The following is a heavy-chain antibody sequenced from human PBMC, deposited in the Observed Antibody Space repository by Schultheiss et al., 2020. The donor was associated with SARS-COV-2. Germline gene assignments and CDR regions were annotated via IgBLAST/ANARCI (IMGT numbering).Heavy chain of an antibody. J-gene: IGHJ4*02. CDR2: IYHSGST. Sequence: SETLSLTCAVSGGSISSSNWWSWVRQPPGKGLEWIGEIYHSGSTYYNPSLKSRVTISVDTSKNQFSLKLSSVTAADTAVYYCARASGSYVADYWGQGTLVTVSS. CDR3: ARASGSYVADY. V-gene: IGHV4-4*02. D-gene: IGHD1-26*01. CDR1: GGSISSSNW.